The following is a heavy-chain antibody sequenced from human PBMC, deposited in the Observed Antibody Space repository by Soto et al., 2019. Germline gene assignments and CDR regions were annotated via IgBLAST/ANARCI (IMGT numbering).Heavy chain of an antibody. CDR1: GFSFDDYG. Sequence: EVQLVESGGGSVQPGRSLSLSCEASGFSFDDYGMHWVRQGPGKGLEWVSGISWDSGDIYYVDAVKGRVTMSRDNAKKSLYLQMNSLRTEDTALYYCARDNDLDRDGPFDYWGQGILVTVSS. J-gene: IGHJ4*02. V-gene: IGHV3-9*01. CDR3: ARDNDLDRDGPFDY. CDR2: ISWDSGDI. D-gene: IGHD2-2*03.